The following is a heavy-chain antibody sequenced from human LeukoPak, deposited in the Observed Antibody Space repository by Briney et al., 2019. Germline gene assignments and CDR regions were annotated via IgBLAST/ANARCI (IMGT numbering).Heavy chain of an antibody. J-gene: IGHJ5*02. CDR2: INPNSGGT. CDR1: GYTFTCYY. Sequence: ASVKVSCKASGYTFTCYYMNWVRQAPGQGLEWMGWINPNSGGTNYAQKFQGRVTMTRDTSISTAYMELSRLRSDDTAVYYCASGGSDIVVVPAAINWFDPWGQGTLVTVSS. V-gene: IGHV1-2*02. CDR3: ASGGSDIVVVPAAINWFDP. D-gene: IGHD2-2*01.